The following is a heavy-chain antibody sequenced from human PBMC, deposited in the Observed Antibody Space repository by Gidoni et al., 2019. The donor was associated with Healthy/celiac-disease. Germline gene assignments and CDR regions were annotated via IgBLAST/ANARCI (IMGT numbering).Heavy chain of an antibody. D-gene: IGHD6-13*01. CDR3: ARGHKYRYSSSWYGPDLHCFDP. CDR2: INHSGSN. J-gene: IGHJ5*02. CDR1: GGSFGGYS. Sequence: QVQLQQWGAGLLKPSETLSLTCAVYGGSFGGYSWSWIRQPPGKGLEWIEEINHSGSNNYNTYLKIRVTISGDTSKNQFSLKLSCVTAADTAVYYCARGHKYRYSSSWYGPDLHCFDPWGQGTLVTVSS. V-gene: IGHV4-34*01.